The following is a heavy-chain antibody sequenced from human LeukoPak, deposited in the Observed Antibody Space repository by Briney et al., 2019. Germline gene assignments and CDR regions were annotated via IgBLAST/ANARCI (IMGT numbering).Heavy chain of an antibody. CDR1: GGSFSGYY. CDR2: INHSGST. CDR3: ARWGSGLYYYYGMDV. V-gene: IGHV4-34*01. Sequence: SETLSLTCAVYGGSFSGYYWSWIRQPPGKGLEWIGEINHSGSTNYNPSLKSRVTISVDMSKNQFSLKLSSVTAADTAVYYCARWGSGLYYYYGMDVWGQGTTVTVSS. D-gene: IGHD6-25*01. J-gene: IGHJ6*02.